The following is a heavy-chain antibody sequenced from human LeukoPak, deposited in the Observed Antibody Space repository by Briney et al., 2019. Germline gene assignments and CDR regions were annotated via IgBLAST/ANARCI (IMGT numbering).Heavy chain of an antibody. CDR3: ARRRDFWSGYYPNWFDP. J-gene: IGHJ5*02. CDR2: IYTSGST. CDR1: GGSISSYY. D-gene: IGHD3-3*01. Sequence: SETLSLTCTVSGGSISSYYWSWIRQPAGKGLEWIGRIYTSGSTNYNPSLKSRVTMSVDTSKNQFSLKLSSVTAADTAVYYCARRRDFWSGYYPNWFDPWGQGTLVTVSS. V-gene: IGHV4-4*07.